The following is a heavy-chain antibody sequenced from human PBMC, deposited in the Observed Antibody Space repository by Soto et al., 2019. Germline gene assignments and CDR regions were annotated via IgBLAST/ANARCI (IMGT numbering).Heavy chain of an antibody. CDR3: AIGPRMWLAGGGY. CDR1: GGSFSCYY. J-gene: IGHJ4*02. Sequence: SETLSLTCAVYGGSFSCYYWSWIRQPPGEGLEWLGEINHSGITDYNPSLKSRITISIDTSKKQFSLKLNSVTAADTAVYYCAIGPRMWLAGGGYWGQGTQVTVSS. D-gene: IGHD6-19*01. V-gene: IGHV4-34*01. CDR2: INHSGIT.